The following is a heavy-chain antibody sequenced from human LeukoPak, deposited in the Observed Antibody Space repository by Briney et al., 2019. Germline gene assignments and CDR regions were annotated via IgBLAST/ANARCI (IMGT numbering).Heavy chain of an antibody. CDR1: GYTFTSYG. CDR2: ISAYNGNT. V-gene: IGHV1-18*01. J-gene: IGHJ4*02. CDR3: AISGYSHTYDY. D-gene: IGHD3-22*01. Sequence: GASVKVSCKASGYTFTSYGISWVRQAPGQRLEWMGWISAYNGNTNFAQKLQGRVTMTTDTSTSTAYMELRSLRSDDTAVYYCAISGYSHTYDYWGQGTLVTVSS.